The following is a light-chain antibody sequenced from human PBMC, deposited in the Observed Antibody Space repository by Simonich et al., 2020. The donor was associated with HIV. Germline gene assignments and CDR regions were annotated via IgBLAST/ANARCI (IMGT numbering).Light chain of an antibody. V-gene: IGKV1-39*01. Sequence: DIQMTQSPSSLSASVGDRVTITGRTSQSISSYLNWYQHKPGKAPKLLIYAASSMKSGVPSRFSGSGAGTDFTLTISSLQPEDFATYYCQQSYNTLSITFGQGTRLEIK. CDR1: QSISSY. CDR2: AAS. CDR3: QQSYNTLSIT. J-gene: IGKJ5*01.